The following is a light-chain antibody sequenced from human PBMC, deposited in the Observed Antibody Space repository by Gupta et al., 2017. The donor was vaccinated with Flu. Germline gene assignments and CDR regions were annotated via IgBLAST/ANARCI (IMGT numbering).Light chain of an antibody. CDR3: QQDDSIPHN. V-gene: IGKV4-1*01. J-gene: IGKJ2*01. Sequence: IVMPQSPDSLAVSLGERATINCKSSQSGFYSSNNKNYLAWYQQKPGQPPKLLIYWASTRESGVPDRFSGSGSGTDFTLPISSLQAEDVAVYYCQQDDSIPHNFGQGTKLEIK. CDR1: QSGFYSSNNKNY. CDR2: WAS.